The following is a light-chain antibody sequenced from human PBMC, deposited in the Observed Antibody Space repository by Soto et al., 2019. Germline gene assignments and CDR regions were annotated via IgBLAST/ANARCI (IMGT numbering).Light chain of an antibody. CDR1: QSVSSK. Sequence: EIVMTHSPATLSVSPVEGATLSFSASQSVSSKLAWYQQKPGQAPRLLIYGASTRATGIPARFSGSGSGTEFTLIISSLQSEDSAVYYCQQYNSWLWTFGQGTKVDIK. V-gene: IGKV3-15*01. CDR3: QQYNSWLWT. CDR2: GAS. J-gene: IGKJ1*01.